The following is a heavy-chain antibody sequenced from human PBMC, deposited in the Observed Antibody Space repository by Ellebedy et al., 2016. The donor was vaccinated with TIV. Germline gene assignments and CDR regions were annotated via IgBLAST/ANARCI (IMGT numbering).Heavy chain of an antibody. V-gene: IGHV4-30-2*01. Sequence: SETLSLXXAVSGGSISSGGYSWSWIRQPPGKGLEWIGYIYHSGSTYYNPSLKSRVTISVDRSKNQFSLKLSSVTAADTAVYYCARVDGLDWYFDLWGRGTLVTVSS. CDR2: IYHSGST. CDR3: ARVDGLDWYFDL. D-gene: IGHD5-24*01. CDR1: GGSISSGGYS. J-gene: IGHJ2*01.